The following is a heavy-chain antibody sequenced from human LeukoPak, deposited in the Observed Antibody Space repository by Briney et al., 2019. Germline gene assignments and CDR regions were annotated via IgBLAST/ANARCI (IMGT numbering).Heavy chain of an antibody. V-gene: IGHV4-30-4*01. CDR2: IYYIGSI. D-gene: IGHD6-13*01. J-gene: IGHJ4*02. CDR3: ARGRVSSSWFDY. Sequence: PSQTLSLTCTVSGGSISSGDYSWSWIRQPPGKGLEWIGYIYYIGSIFYDPSLESRVTISVDTSKNQFSLKLSSVTAADTAVYYCARGRVSSSWFDYWGQGTLVTVSS. CDR1: GGSISSGDYS.